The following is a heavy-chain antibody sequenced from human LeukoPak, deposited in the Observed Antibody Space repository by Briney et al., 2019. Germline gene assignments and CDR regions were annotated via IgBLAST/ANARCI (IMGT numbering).Heavy chain of an antibody. CDR1: GGSISSYY. D-gene: IGHD1-26*01. CDR3: ARENSGSYREFDY. Sequence: SETLSLTCTVPGGSISSYYWSWIRQPAGKGREWIGRIYTSGSTNYNASLKSRVSMSVDTSKNQFSLKLSSVTAADTAVFYCARENSGSYREFDYWGKGTLVTVSS. J-gene: IGHJ4*02. V-gene: IGHV4-4*07. CDR2: IYTSGST.